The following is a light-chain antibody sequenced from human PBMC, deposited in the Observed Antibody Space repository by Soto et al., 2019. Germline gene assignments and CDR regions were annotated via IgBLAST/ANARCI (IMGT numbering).Light chain of an antibody. V-gene: IGKV1-5*01. Sequence: DIQMTQSPSTLSASVGDRVTITCRASQSISSWLAWYQQKPGKAPELLIYAASTLQSGVPSRFSGSGSGTDFTLTISCLQSEDFATYYCQQYYSFPWPFGQGTKA. J-gene: IGKJ1*01. CDR2: AAS. CDR3: QQYYSFPWP. CDR1: QSISSW.